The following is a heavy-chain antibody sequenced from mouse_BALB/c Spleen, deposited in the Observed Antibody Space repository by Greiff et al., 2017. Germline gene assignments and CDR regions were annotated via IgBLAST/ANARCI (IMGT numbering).Heavy chain of an antibody. Sequence: EVQLVESGPSLVKPSQTLSLTCSVTGDSITSGYWNWIRKFPGNKLEYMGYISYSGSTYYNPSLKSRISITRDTSKNQYYLQLNSVTTEDTATYYCARYYYGYWYFDVWGAGTTVTVSS. D-gene: IGHD1-1*01. CDR2: ISYSGST. CDR1: GDSITSGY. V-gene: IGHV3-8*02. J-gene: IGHJ1*01. CDR3: ARYYYGYWYFDV.